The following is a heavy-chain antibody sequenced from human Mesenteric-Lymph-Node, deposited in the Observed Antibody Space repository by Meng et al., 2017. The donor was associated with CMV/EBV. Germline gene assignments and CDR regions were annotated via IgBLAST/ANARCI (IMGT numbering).Heavy chain of an antibody. CDR2: IKQDGSEK. CDR3: ARDEAGD. J-gene: IGHJ4*02. Sequence: GGSLRLSCAASGFTFSSYGMHWVRQAPGKGLEWVANIKQDGSEKYYVDSVKGRFTISRDNAKNSLYLQMNSLRAEDTAVYYCARDEAGDWGQGTPVTVSS. CDR1: GFTFSSYG. V-gene: IGHV3-7*01.